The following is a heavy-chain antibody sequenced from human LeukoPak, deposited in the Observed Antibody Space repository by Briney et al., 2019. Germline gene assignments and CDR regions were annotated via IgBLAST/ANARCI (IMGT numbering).Heavy chain of an antibody. J-gene: IGHJ5*02. D-gene: IGHD3-16*02. V-gene: IGHV3-21*01. CDR1: GFTFSSYS. CDR3: ARVSYYDYVWGSYPTNWFDP. CDR2: ISSSSSYI. Sequence: PGGSLRLSCAASGFTFSSYSMNWVRQAPGKGLEWASSISSSSSYIYYADSVKGRFTISRDNAKNSLYLQMNSLRAEDTAVYYCARVSYYDYVWGSYPTNWFDPWGQGTLVTVSS.